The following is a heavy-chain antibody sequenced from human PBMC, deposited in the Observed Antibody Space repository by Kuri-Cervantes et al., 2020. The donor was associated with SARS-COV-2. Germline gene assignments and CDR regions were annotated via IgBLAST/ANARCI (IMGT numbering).Heavy chain of an antibody. D-gene: IGHD1-7*01. J-gene: IGHJ4*02. V-gene: IGHV5-10-1*01. Sequence: GESLKISCKGSGYSFTSYWIGWVRQMPGKGLEWMGRIDPRDSYTNYSPSFQGHVTISVDKSITTAYLQWSSLKASDTAMYYCARLRPSELAFDYWGQGTLVTVSS. CDR2: IDPRDSYT. CDR3: ARLRPSELAFDY. CDR1: GYSFTSYW.